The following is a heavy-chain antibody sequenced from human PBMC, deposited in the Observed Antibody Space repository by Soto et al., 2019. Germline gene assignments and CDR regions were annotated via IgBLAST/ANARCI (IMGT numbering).Heavy chain of an antibody. CDR2: ISGSGDST. CDR3: AKDRDGAAAGPTKFYGMDV. D-gene: IGHD6-13*01. V-gene: IGHV3-23*01. CDR1: GFTFSSYA. Sequence: EVQLLESGGGLVQPGGSLSLSCEASGFTFSSYAMSWVRQAPGKGLEWVSVISGSGDSTYYADSVRGRFTISRDNSKNTLYLQMNSLRAEDTAVYYCAKDRDGAAAGPTKFYGMDVWGQGTTVTVSS. J-gene: IGHJ6*02.